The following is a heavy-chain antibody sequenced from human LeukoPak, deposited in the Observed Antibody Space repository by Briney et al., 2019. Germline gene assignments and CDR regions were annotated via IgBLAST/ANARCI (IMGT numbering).Heavy chain of an antibody. J-gene: IGHJ4*02. CDR1: GYTLTNHA. CDR2: ISTYSANT. V-gene: IGHV1-18*01. Sequence: GATVKVSCKTSGYTLTNHAISWGPQAPGQGREWRGWISTYSANTNYAQKFQGRVTMTTDTSTTTAYMKLRSLKSDDTAVYYCARDGLLRFGEFDYWGQGSLVTVSS. D-gene: IGHD3-10*01. CDR3: ARDGLLRFGEFDY.